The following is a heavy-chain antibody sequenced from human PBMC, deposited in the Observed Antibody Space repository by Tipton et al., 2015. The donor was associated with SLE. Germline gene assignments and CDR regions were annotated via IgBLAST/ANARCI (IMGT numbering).Heavy chain of an antibody. D-gene: IGHD3-3*01. V-gene: IGHV4-61*02. CDR1: GGSISSGSYY. Sequence: TLSLTCTVSGGSISSGSYYWSWIRQPAGKGLEWIGRIYTSGSTNYNPSLKSRVTISVDTSKNQFSLKLSSVTAADTAVYYCARRVVDFWSGPTYYMDVWGKGTTVTVSS. CDR3: ARRVVDFWSGPTYYMDV. CDR2: IYTSGST. J-gene: IGHJ6*03.